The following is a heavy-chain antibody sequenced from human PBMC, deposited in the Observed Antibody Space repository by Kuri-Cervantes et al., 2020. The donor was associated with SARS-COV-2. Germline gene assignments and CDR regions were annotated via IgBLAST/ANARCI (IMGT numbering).Heavy chain of an antibody. CDR1: GFTFSSYG. CDR2: ISYDGSNK. CDR3: ARGRGYCSGGSCSEF. V-gene: IGHV3-30*03. J-gene: IGHJ4*02. D-gene: IGHD2-15*01. Sequence: GGSLRLSXAASGFTFSSYGIHWVRQAPGKGLEWVAVISYDGSNKNYADSVKGRFTISRDNSKNTLYLQMNSLRAEDTAVYYCARGRGYCSGGSCSEFWGQGTLVTVSS.